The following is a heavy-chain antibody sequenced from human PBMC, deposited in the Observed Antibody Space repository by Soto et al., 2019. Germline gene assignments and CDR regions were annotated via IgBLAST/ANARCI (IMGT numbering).Heavy chain of an antibody. CDR2: ISWNSGSI. V-gene: IGHV3-9*01. CDR1: GFTFDDYA. J-gene: IGHJ5*02. CDR3: AKGISSGWYHFRWFDP. Sequence: EVQLVESGGGLVQPGRSLRLSCAASGFTFDDYAMHWVRQAPGKGLEWVSGISWNSGSIGYADSVKGRFTISRDNAKNSLYPQMNSLRAEDTALYYCAKGISSGWYHFRWFDPWGQGTLVTVSS. D-gene: IGHD6-19*01.